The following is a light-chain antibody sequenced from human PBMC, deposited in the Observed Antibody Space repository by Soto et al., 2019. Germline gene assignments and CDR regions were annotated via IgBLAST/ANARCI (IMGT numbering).Light chain of an antibody. V-gene: IGKV3-20*01. J-gene: IGKJ4*01. CDR1: QSVSCSY. Sequence: EIVLTQSPGTLSLSPGERATLSCRASQSVSCSYLAWYQQKPGQAPRLLIYGASSRATGIPDRFSGSGSGTDFTLTISRLEPEDFAVYYCQQYGSSPLTFGRGTKVDI. CDR2: GAS. CDR3: QQYGSSPLT.